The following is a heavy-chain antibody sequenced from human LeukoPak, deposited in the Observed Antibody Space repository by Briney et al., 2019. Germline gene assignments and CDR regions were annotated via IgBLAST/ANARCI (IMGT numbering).Heavy chain of an antibody. CDR3: ASLLLWFGN. CDR2: INHSGST. D-gene: IGHD3-10*01. CDR1: VGPFSGYY. Sequence: SSETLSLTCAVYVGPFSGYYWSWIRQPPGKGLEWIGEINHSGSTNYNPSLKSRVTISVDTSKNQFSLKLSSVTAADTAVYYCASLLLWFGNWGQGTLVTVSS. V-gene: IGHV4-34*01. J-gene: IGHJ4*02.